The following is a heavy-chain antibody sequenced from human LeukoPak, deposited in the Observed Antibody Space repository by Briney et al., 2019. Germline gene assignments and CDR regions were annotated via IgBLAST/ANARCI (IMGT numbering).Heavy chain of an antibody. CDR2: MNPNSGNT. J-gene: IGHJ4*02. D-gene: IGHD3-10*01. V-gene: IGHV1-8*01. CDR3: ARGRYGSGSYSSDY. Sequence: ASVTVSFTASGYTFTSYDINWVRQAPGQGREGMGWMNPNSGNTGYAQKFQGRVTMTSNTSISTAYMELSSLRSEDTAVYYCARGRYGSGSYSSDYWGQGTLVTVSS. CDR1: GYTFTSYD.